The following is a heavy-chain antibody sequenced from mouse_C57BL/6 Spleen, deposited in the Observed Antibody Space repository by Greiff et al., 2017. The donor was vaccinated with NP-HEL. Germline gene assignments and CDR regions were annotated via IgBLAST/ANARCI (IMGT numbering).Heavy chain of an antibody. CDR1: GFTFSSYA. D-gene: IGHD1-1*01. CDR3: ARESGRVSYGSSYFDY. J-gene: IGHJ2*01. V-gene: IGHV5-4*01. Sequence: EVHLVESGGGLVKPGGSLKLSCAASGFTFSSYAMSWVRQTPEKRLEWVATISDGGSYTYYPDNVKGRFTISRDNAKNNLYLQMSHLKSEDTAMYYCARESGRVSYGSSYFDYWGQGTTLTVSS. CDR2: ISDGGSYT.